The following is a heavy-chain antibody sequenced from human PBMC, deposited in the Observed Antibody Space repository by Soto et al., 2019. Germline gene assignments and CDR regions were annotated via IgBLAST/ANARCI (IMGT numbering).Heavy chain of an antibody. V-gene: IGHV1-46*01. CDR2: INPSGGST. Sequence: ASVKVSCKASGYTFTSYYMHWVRQAPGQGLEWMGIINPSGGSTSYAQKFQGRVTMTRDTSTSTVYMELSSLRAEDTAVYYCARDHIDGWKFDYWGRGTLVTVSS. J-gene: IGHJ4*02. CDR3: ARDHIDGWKFDY. D-gene: IGHD6-19*01. CDR1: GYTFTSYY.